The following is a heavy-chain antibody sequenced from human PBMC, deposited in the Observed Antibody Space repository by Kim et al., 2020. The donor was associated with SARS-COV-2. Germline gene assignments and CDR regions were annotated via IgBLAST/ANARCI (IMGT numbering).Heavy chain of an antibody. J-gene: IGHJ6*02. CDR1: GGSFSGYY. V-gene: IGHV4-34*01. D-gene: IGHD3-9*01. CDR2: INHSGST. Sequence: SETLSLTCAVYGGSFSGYYWSWIRQPPGKGLEWIGEINHSGSTNYNPSLKSRVTISVDTSKNQFSLKLSSVTAADTAVYYCATESNYDILTGYDYGMDVWGQGTTVTVSS. CDR3: ATESNYDILTGYDYGMDV.